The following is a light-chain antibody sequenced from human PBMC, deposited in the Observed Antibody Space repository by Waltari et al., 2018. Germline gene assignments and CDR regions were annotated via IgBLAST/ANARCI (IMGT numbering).Light chain of an antibody. Sequence: ALPPPRQVAGFLGKSVPISCPGPSSDVGGYNHSSWYQQHPGKAPKLMIYDVSKRPSGVPDRFSGFKSGNTASLTISGLQAEDEADYYCCSYAGSYTFVFGGGTKLTVL. V-gene: IGLV2-11*01. J-gene: IGLJ2*01. CDR2: DVS. CDR3: CSYAGSYTFV. CDR1: SSDVGGYNH.